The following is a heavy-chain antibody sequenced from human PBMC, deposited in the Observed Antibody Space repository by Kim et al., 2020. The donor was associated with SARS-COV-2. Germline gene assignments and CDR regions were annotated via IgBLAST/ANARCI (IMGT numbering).Heavy chain of an antibody. V-gene: IGHV5-10-1*01. CDR1: GYSFTSYW. CDR2: IDPSDSYT. Sequence: GESLKISCKGSGYSFTSYWISWVRQMPGKGLEWMGRIDPSDSYTNYSPSFQGHVTISADKSISTAYLQWSSLKASDTAMYYCARQKEGSCSSTSCPLGAPFDYWGQGTLVTVSS. J-gene: IGHJ4*02. CDR3: ARQKEGSCSSTSCPLGAPFDY. D-gene: IGHD2-2*01.